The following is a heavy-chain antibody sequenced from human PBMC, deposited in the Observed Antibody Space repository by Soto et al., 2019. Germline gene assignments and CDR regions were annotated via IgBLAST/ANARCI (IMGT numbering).Heavy chain of an antibody. Sequence: SSETLSLTCAVSGGSISSSNCWSWVRQPPGKGLEWIGEIYHSGSTNYNPSLKSRVTISVDKSKNQFSLKLSSVTAADTAVYYCARRGTIFGVVIKANWLDPWGQGTLVTVSS. V-gene: IGHV4-4*02. CDR2: IYHSGST. D-gene: IGHD3-3*01. CDR3: ARRGTIFGVVIKANWLDP. CDR1: GGSISSSNC. J-gene: IGHJ5*02.